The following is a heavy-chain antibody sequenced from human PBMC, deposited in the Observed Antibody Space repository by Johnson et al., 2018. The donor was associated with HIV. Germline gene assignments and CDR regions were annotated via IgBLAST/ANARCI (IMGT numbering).Heavy chain of an antibody. Sequence: QVQLVESGGGLVQPGGSLRLSCAASGFTFSNYGMHWVRQAPGKGLEWVAFIRYDGSNKYYADSVKGRFTISRDNSKNTLYLQMNRLRADDTAVYYCAKTYYYDSSGSRAFDIWGQGTMVTVSS. D-gene: IGHD3-22*01. CDR2: IRYDGSNK. CDR1: GFTFSNYG. CDR3: AKTYYYDSSGSRAFDI. V-gene: IGHV3-30*02. J-gene: IGHJ3*02.